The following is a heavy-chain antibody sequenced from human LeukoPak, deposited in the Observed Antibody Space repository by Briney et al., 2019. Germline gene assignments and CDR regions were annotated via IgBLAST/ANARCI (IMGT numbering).Heavy chain of an antibody. V-gene: IGHV3-23*01. CDR2: ISGSGGST. D-gene: IGHD4-17*01. CDR3: AKGGSDHDYGDYGRYFQH. J-gene: IGHJ1*01. CDR1: GFTFSSYA. Sequence: GGSLRLSCAASGFTFSSYAMSWVRQAPGKGLGWVSAISGSGGSTYYADSVKGRFTISRDNSKNTLYLQMNSLRAEDTAVYYCAKGGSDHDYGDYGRYFQHWGQGTLVTVSS.